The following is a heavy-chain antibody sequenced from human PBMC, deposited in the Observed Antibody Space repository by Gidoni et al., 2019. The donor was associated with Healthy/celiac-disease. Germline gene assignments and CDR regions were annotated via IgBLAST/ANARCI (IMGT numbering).Heavy chain of an antibody. V-gene: IGHV3-11*05. CDR1: GFTFSDYY. J-gene: IGHJ5*02. CDR2: ISSSSSYT. CDR3: ARAEDYSNWFDP. D-gene: IGHD4-4*01. Sequence: QVQLVESVGGLVKPGGSLRLSCAASGFTFSDYYMSWIRQAPGKGLEWVAYISSSSSYTNYADSVKGRFTISRDNAKNSLYLQMNSLRAEDTAVYYCARAEDYSNWFDPWGQGTLVTVSS.